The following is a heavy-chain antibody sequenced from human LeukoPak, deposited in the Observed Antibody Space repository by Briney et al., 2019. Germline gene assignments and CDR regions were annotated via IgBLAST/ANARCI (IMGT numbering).Heavy chain of an antibody. CDR3: ARALSYCGGDCYSLDY. Sequence: SVKVSCKASGGTFSSYAISWVRQAPGQGLEWMGGIIPIFGTANYAQKFQGRVTITTDESTSTAYMELSSLRSEDTAVYYCARALSYCGGDCYSLDYWGQGTLVTVSS. J-gene: IGHJ4*02. V-gene: IGHV1-69*05. D-gene: IGHD2-21*01. CDR2: IIPIFGTA. CDR1: GGTFSSYA.